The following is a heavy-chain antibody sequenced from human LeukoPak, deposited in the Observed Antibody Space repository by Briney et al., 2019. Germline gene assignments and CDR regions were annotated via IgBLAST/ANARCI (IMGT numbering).Heavy chain of an antibody. J-gene: IGHJ3*02. D-gene: IGHD6-19*01. CDR2: FDPLDGET. CDR3: ATRYEAVAAPNDAFDI. V-gene: IGHV1-24*01. CDR1: GYTLTELS. Sequence: ASVKVSCKVSGYTLTELSMHWVRQAPGKGLEWMGGFDPLDGETIYAQKFQGRVTMTEYTSTDTASMELRNLRSEDTAVYYCATRYEAVAAPNDAFDIWGQGTMVTVSS.